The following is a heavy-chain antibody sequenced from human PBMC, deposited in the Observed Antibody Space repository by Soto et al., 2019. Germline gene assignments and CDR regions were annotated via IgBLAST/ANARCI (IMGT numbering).Heavy chain of an antibody. CDR2: ISYEGSNK. CDR3: AKEVDRAMIIWGE. D-gene: IGHD5-18*01. V-gene: IGHV3-30*18. Sequence: QVQLVESGGGVVQHGRSLRLSCAASGFTFSSYGMHWVRQAPGKGLGRVAVISYEGSNKFYADSVKGRFTISRDNSKKTLYLQMNSLRDEDTAVYCCAKEVDRAMIIWGEWGQGTLVTVSS. CDR1: GFTFSSYG. J-gene: IGHJ4*02.